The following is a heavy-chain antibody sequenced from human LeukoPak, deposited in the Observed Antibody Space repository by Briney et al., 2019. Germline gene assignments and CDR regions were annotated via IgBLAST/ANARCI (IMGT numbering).Heavy chain of an antibody. CDR1: GFSFSDHY. V-gene: IGHV3-72*01. Sequence: GGSLSLSCAASGFSFSDHYMDWVRQAPGKGLEWVGRTRKKANSYTTEYAASVKGRFTISRDDSKNSLYLQMNSLQTEDTALYYCTRVDSSGSYSPLDYWGQGTLVTVSS. CDR3: TRVDSSGSYSPLDY. J-gene: IGHJ4*02. D-gene: IGHD3-10*01. CDR2: TRKKANSYTT.